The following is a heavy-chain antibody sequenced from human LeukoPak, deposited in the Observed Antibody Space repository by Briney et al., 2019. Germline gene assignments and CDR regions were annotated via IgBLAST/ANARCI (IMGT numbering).Heavy chain of an antibody. D-gene: IGHD3-3*01. CDR1: GGSIGSYY. CDR2: IYYSGST. CDR3: ARDSLTIHAFDI. J-gene: IGHJ3*02. Sequence: SETLSLTCSVSGGSIGSYYWSWIRQPAGKGLEWIGYIYYSGSTNYNPSSKSRVTISVETSKNQSSLKLSSVTAADTAVYYRARDSLTIHAFDIWGQGTMVTVSS. V-gene: IGHV4-59*01.